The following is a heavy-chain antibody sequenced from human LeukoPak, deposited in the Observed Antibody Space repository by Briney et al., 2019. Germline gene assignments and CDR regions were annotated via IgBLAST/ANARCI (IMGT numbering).Heavy chain of an antibody. J-gene: IGHJ6*02. V-gene: IGHV3-23*01. Sequence: PGGSLRLSCAVSGFTFSSYAMTWVRQVPGKGLEWVSAISGSGGSTYYADSVKGRFTISRDNSKNTLYLQMNSLRAEDTAVYYCAKEGKLWFGELRYGMDVWGQGTTVTVSS. CDR3: AKEGKLWFGELRYGMDV. CDR2: ISGSGGST. D-gene: IGHD3-10*01. CDR1: GFTFSSYA.